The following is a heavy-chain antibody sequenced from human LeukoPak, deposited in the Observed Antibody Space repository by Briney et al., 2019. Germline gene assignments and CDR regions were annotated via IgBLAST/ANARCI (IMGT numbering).Heavy chain of an antibody. V-gene: IGHV3-30*18. D-gene: IGHD3-10*01. CDR1: GFTFSHYG. CDR3: AKDIITTASRGAPLGD. Sequence: GALRLSCAATGFTFSHYGMHWVRQTPGKGLEWVALISYDGGDKYYADSVKGRFTISRDNSKNTLSLQVNSLRAEDTAFYYCAKDIITTASRGAPLGDWGQGTLVTLSS. J-gene: IGHJ1*01. CDR2: ISYDGGDK.